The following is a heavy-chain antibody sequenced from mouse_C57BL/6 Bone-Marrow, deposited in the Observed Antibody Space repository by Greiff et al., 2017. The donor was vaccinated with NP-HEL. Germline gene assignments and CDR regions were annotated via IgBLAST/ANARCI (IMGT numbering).Heavy chain of an antibody. V-gene: IGHV1-82*01. CDR3: ARYPPTVVGDYAMDY. CDR2: IYPGDGDT. D-gene: IGHD1-1*01. CDR1: GYAFSSSW. J-gene: IGHJ4*01. Sequence: QVQLQQSGPELVKPGASVKISCKASGYAFSSSWMNWVKQRPGKGLEWIGRIYPGDGDTNYNGKFKGKATLTADKSSSTAYMQLSSLTSEDSAVYFCARYPPTVVGDYAMDYWGQGTSVTVSS.